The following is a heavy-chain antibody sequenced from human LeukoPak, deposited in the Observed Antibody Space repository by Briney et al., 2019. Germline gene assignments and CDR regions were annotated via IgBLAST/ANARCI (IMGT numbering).Heavy chain of an antibody. V-gene: IGHV1-46*01. D-gene: IGHD5-12*01. J-gene: IGHJ3*02. CDR2: IKPSGGST. CDR1: GNTFTRYY. Sequence: GASVKVSCKASGNTFTRYYMHWVRQAPGQGLEWMGIIKPSGGSTSYAQKFQGRVTMTGDTSTSTVYMELSSLRSEDTAVYYCARGGLGYSGPYDAFDIWGQGTMVTVSS. CDR3: ARGGLGYSGPYDAFDI.